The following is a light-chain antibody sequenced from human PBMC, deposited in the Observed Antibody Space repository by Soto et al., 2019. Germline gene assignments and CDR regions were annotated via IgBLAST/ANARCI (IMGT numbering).Light chain of an antibody. CDR1: SSNFGSNT. Sequence: QSVLTQISSASGTPGQRVTISCSGSSSNFGSNTVNWYQQLPGTAPKLLIYSNNQRPSGVPDRFSGSKSGTSASLAISGLLSEDEADYYCATWDDSLNVVFGGGTKLTVL. CDR2: SNN. J-gene: IGLJ2*01. CDR3: ATWDDSLNVV. V-gene: IGLV1-44*01.